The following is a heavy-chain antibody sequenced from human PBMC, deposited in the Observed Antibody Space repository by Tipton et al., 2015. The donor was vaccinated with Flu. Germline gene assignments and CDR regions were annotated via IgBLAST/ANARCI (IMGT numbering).Heavy chain of an antibody. J-gene: IGHJ3*02. D-gene: IGHD2-2*01. Sequence: QSGAEVKKPGASVKVSCKASGYTFTGYYMHWVRQAPGQGLEWMGWINPNSGGTNYAQKFQGRVTMTRDTSISTAYMELSRLRSDDTAVYYWARVPLGGYQLPLGVDAFDIWGQGTMVTVSS. CDR3: ARVPLGGYQLPLGVDAFDI. V-gene: IGHV1-2*02. CDR1: GYTFTGYY. CDR2: INPNSGGT.